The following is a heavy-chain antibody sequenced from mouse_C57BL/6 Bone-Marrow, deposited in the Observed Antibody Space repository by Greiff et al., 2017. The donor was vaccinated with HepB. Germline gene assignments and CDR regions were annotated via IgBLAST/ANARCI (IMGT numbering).Heavy chain of an antibody. CDR1: GYTFTDYY. Sequence: VHLVESGPELVKPGASVKISCKASGYTFTDYYINWVKQRPGQGLEWIGWIFPGSGSTYYNEKFKGKATLTVDKSSSTAYMLLSSLTSEDSAVYFCARRTTVVAPYYFDYWGQGTTLTVSS. D-gene: IGHD1-1*01. V-gene: IGHV1-75*01. CDR3: ARRTTVVAPYYFDY. CDR2: IFPGSGST. J-gene: IGHJ2*01.